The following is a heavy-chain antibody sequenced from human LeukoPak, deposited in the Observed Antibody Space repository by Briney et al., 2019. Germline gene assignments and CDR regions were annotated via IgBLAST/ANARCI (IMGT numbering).Heavy chain of an antibody. CDR1: GFTFSSYW. CDR2: IKQDGSEK. V-gene: IGHV3-7*01. J-gene: IGHJ3*02. CDR3: ARRQFNWGSAFDI. D-gene: IGHD7-27*01. Sequence: GGSLRLSCVASGFTFSSYWMSWVRQAPGKGLEWLANIKQDGSEKYYVDSVKGRFTISRDNAKNSLYLQMNSLRAEDTAVYYCARRQFNWGSAFDIWGQGTLVTVSS.